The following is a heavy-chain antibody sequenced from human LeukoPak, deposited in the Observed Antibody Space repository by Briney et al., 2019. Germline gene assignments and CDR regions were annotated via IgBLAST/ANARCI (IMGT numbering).Heavy chain of an antibody. CDR2: ISSSSSYI. CDR1: GFTFSSYS. D-gene: IGHD6-13*01. Sequence: GGSLRLSCAASGFTFSSYSMNWVRQAPGKGLEWVSSISSSSSYIYYADSVEGRFTISRDNAKNSLYLQMNSLRAEDTAVYYCASALRHSSSSLWGQGTLVTVSS. J-gene: IGHJ4*02. CDR3: ASALRHSSSSL. V-gene: IGHV3-21*01.